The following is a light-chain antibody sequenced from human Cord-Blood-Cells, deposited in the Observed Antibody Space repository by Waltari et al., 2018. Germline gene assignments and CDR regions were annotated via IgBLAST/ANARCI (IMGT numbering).Light chain of an antibody. J-gene: IGKJ3*01. Sequence: EIVLTQSPATLSLSPGERATLSCRASQSVSSYLAWYQQKPGQAPRLLIYDASNRATGIPARFSGSASGTDLTLPIISLEPEDFAVYYCQQRSNWPPFTFGPGTKVDIK. CDR2: DAS. CDR1: QSVSSY. CDR3: QQRSNWPPFT. V-gene: IGKV3-11*01.